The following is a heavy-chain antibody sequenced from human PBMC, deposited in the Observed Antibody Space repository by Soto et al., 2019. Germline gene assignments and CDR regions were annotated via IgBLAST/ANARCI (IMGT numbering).Heavy chain of an antibody. CDR2: INHSGST. Sequence: QVQLQQWGAGLLKPSETLSLTCAVYGGSFSGYYWTWIRQPPGTRLEWIGEINHSGSTNYNLSLKSRVTISVDTSKNQISLKLTSVTAADTAVYYCARDKITGLFDYWGQGTLVTVSS. J-gene: IGHJ4*02. V-gene: IGHV4-34*01. D-gene: IGHD2-8*02. CDR1: GGSFSGYY. CDR3: ARDKITGLFDY.